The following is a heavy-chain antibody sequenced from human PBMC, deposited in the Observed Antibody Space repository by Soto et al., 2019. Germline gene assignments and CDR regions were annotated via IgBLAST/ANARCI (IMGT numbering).Heavy chain of an antibody. CDR2: GKHRGGT. CDR1: GGSFSDYY. J-gene: IGHJ4*02. V-gene: IGHV4-34*02. Sequence: QVQLQQWGAGLLKPSETLSLICAVYGGSFSDYYWNWIRQTPGKGLEWVGEGKHRGGTNYNPSFKSRVTISVDTAKHQFSLMLNSVTAADTAVYFCARGYSSSWYRRFDDWGQGTLVTVSS. D-gene: IGHD6-13*01. CDR3: ARGYSSSWYRRFDD.